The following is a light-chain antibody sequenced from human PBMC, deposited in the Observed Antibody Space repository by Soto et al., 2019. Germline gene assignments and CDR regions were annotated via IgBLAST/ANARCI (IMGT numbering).Light chain of an antibody. J-gene: IGLJ1*01. Sequence: QSALTQPASVSGSPGQSITISCTGTSSDVGYYNYVSWYQQHPGKAPKLMIYEVSNRPSGVSNRFSGSKSGNTASLTISGLQAEDEADYYCSSYTSSSTLVFGTGTKLT. CDR2: EVS. CDR3: SSYTSSSTLV. V-gene: IGLV2-14*01. CDR1: SSDVGYYNY.